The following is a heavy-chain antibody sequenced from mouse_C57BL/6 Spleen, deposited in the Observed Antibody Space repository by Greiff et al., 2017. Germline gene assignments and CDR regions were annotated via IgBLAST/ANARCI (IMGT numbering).Heavy chain of an antibody. CDR2: ISSGSSTI. CDR1: GFTFSDYG. J-gene: IGHJ1*03. CDR3: ARRGFTHVGWYFGV. V-gene: IGHV5-17*01. Sequence: EVQGVESGGGLVKPGGSLKLSCAASGFTFSDYGMHWVRQAPEKGLEWVAYISSGSSTIYYADTVKGRFTISRDNAKNTLFLQMSSLRSEDTAMYYCARRGFTHVGWYFGVWGTGTTVTVSS.